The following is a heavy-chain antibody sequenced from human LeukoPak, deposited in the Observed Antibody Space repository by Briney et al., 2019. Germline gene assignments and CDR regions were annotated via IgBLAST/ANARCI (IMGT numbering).Heavy chain of an antibody. CDR3: ARPAGDSNAYYYFDY. Sequence: PGRSLRLSCAASEFTFDDFAMHWVRQAPGKGLEWVSGISWNSGNIGYADSVKGRFTISRDSAKNSLYLQMNSLRDEDTALYYCARPAGDSNAYYYFDYWGQGTLVTVSS. D-gene: IGHD3-22*01. CDR2: ISWNSGNI. J-gene: IGHJ4*02. CDR1: EFTFDDFA. V-gene: IGHV3-9*01.